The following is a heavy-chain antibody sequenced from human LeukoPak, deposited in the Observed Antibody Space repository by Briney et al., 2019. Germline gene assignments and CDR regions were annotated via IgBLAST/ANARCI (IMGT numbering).Heavy chain of an antibody. V-gene: IGHV3-21*01. CDR2: ISSSSSYI. Sequence: KPGGSLRLSCAASGFTFSSYSMNWVRQAPGKGLEWVSSISSSSSYIYYADSVKGRFTISRDNAKNLLFLQMNSLRAGDTAVYYCARFIAATGVDSWGQGTLVTVSS. CDR3: ARFIAATGVDS. J-gene: IGHJ4*02. CDR1: GFTFSSYS. D-gene: IGHD6-13*01.